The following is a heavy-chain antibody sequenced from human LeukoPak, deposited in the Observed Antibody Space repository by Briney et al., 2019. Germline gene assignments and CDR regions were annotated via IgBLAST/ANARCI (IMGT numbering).Heavy chain of an antibody. CDR3: ARGGYSYGIDYYYYGMDV. CDR1: GFTFSSYA. Sequence: PGGSLRLSCAASGFTFSSYAMHWVRQAPGKGLEWVAVIWYDGSNKYYADSVKGRFTISRDNSKNTLYLQMNSLRAEDTAVYYCARGGYSYGIDYYYYGMDVWGQGTTVTVSS. V-gene: IGHV3-33*08. J-gene: IGHJ6*02. CDR2: IWYDGSNK. D-gene: IGHD5-18*01.